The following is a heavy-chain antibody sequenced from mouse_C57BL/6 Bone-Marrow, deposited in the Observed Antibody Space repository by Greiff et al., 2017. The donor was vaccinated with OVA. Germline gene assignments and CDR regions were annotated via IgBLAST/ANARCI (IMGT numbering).Heavy chain of an antibody. D-gene: IGHD2-1*01. V-gene: IGHV15-2*01. CDR3: ASGGNWYAMGY. CDR1: DSEVFPIAY. Sequence: QVQLQQSGSELRSPGSSVKLSCKDFDSEVFPIAYMRWVRQKPGHGFEWIGGILPSIGRTIYGAKFEDKATLDADTLSNTAYLELNSLTSEDSAIYYGASGGNWYAMGYWGQGTSVTVAS. J-gene: IGHJ4*01. CDR2: ILPSIGRT.